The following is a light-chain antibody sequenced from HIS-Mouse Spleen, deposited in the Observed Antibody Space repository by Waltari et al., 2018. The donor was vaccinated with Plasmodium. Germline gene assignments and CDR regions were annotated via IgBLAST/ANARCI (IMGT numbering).Light chain of an antibody. CDR2: QDS. V-gene: IGLV3-1*01. CDR3: QAWDSSTVV. CDR1: KLGYKY. Sequence: SYELTQPPSVSVSPGQTASITCSGDKLGYKYACWYQQKPGQSPVLVIYQDSKRPSGIPERFSGSNSGNTVTLTISGTQAMDEADYYCQAWDSSTVVFGGGTKLTVL. J-gene: IGLJ2*01.